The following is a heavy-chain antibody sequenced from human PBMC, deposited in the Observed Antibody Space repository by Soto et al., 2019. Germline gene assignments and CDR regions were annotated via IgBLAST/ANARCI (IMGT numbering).Heavy chain of an antibody. CDR1: GFTFSSYW. V-gene: IGHV3-74*01. D-gene: IGHD3-22*01. Sequence: EVQLVESGGGLVQPGGSLRLSCAASGFTFSSYWMHWVRQAPGKGLVWVSRINSDGSSTSYADSVKGRFTISRDNAXNXQYLQMNSLRAEDTAVYYCERGPPMISGYYDGAFDIWGQGTMVTVSS. J-gene: IGHJ3*02. CDR2: INSDGSST. CDR3: ERGPPMISGYYDGAFDI.